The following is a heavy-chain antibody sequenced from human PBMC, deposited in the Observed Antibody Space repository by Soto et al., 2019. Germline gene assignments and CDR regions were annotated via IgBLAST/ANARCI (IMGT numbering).Heavy chain of an antibody. Sequence: QVQLVQSGGEVKKPGASVKVSCKASGYAFTTYGVTWVRQAPGQRLEWMGWISPYSGHTSYAQNLQDRVTLTTDTSTATAYMERRSLRSDDTAVYYCARGGTTAPTGLVDFWGQGTLVTVSS. J-gene: IGHJ4*02. D-gene: IGHD1-1*01. CDR1: GYAFTTYG. CDR2: ISPYSGHT. V-gene: IGHV1-18*01. CDR3: ARGGTTAPTGLVDF.